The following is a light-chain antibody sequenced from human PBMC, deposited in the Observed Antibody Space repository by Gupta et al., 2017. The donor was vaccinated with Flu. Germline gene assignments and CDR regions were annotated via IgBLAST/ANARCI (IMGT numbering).Light chain of an antibody. J-gene: IGKJ1*01. V-gene: IGKV3-20*01. CDR3: QQYGSSPWT. Sequence: ERATLPCRASQTFGSRYLAWYQQKPGQAPRLLIYGASTRATGIPDRFSGSGSGTDFTLTIRRLEPEDFAVYYCQQYGSSPWTFGQGTKVEIK. CDR2: GAS. CDR1: QTFGSRY.